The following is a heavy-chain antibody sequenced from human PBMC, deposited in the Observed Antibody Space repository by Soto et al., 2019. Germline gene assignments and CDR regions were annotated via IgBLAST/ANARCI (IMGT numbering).Heavy chain of an antibody. J-gene: IGHJ5*02. CDR2: IYYSGST. CDR3: ARGGQYYYDSSGYYSRWFDP. Sequence: QVQLQESGPGLVKPSQTLSLTCTVSGGSISSGDYYWSWIRQPPGKGLEWIGYIYYSGSTYYNPSLKSRVTISVDTSKNQFSLKLSSVTAADTAVYYCARGGQYYYDSSGYYSRWFDPWGQGTLFTVSS. D-gene: IGHD3-22*01. CDR1: GGSISSGDYY. V-gene: IGHV4-30-4*01.